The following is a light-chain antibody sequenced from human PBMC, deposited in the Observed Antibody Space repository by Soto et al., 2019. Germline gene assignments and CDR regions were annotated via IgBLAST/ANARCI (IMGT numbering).Light chain of an antibody. Sequence: QSVLTQPPSASGSPGQSVTISCTGTSSDVGSYNYVSWYQQHPGKAPKLMIFEVTMRPSGVPDRFSGSKSGNTASLTVSGLQAEDEADYYCSSYAGSNNFVIFGGGTQLTVL. CDR2: EVT. CDR3: SSYAGSNNFVI. CDR1: SSDVGSYNY. V-gene: IGLV2-8*01. J-gene: IGLJ2*01.